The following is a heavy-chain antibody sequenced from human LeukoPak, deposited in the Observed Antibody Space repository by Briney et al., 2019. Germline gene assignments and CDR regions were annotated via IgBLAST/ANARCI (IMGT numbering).Heavy chain of an antibody. CDR1: GGSISSTSYY. J-gene: IGHJ4*02. CDR2: IYYSGST. CDR3: AKTMGAIDHDC. D-gene: IGHD1-26*01. V-gene: IGHV4-39*07. Sequence: SETLSLTCTVSGGSISSTSYYWGWVRQPPGQGLEWIGNIYYSGSTYYADSVKGRFTNSRDNSKNTLYLQMNSLRAEDTAVYYCAKTMGAIDHDCWGQGTLVTVSS.